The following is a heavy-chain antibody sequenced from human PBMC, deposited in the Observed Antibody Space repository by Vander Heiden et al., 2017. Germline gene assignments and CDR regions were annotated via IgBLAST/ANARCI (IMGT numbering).Heavy chain of an antibody. CDR3: AKGNHYYDSSGFFDY. J-gene: IGHJ4*02. V-gene: IGHV3-9*01. CDR1: GFPFDDYA. CDR2: ISWNSGSI. Sequence: EVQLVESGGGLVQPGRSLRLSCAGSGFPFDDYAMHWVRQAPGKGLEWVSGISWNSGSIGYADSVKGRFTISRDNAKNSLYLQMNSLRAEDTALYYCAKGNHYYDSSGFFDYWGQGTLVTVSS. D-gene: IGHD3-22*01.